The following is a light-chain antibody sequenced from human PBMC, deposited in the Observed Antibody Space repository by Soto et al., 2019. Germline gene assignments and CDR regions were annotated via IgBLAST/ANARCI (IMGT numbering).Light chain of an antibody. CDR2: GAS. J-gene: IGKJ2*01. CDR1: QSVSSN. Sequence: ETVMTQSPVTLSVSPGERATLSCRASQSVSSNLAWYQQKPGQAPRLLIYGASNRVTGIPTRFSGSGSGTEFILTISSLQSEDFAVYYCQQYNNWPPYTFGQGTKLEIK. V-gene: IGKV3-15*01. CDR3: QQYNNWPPYT.